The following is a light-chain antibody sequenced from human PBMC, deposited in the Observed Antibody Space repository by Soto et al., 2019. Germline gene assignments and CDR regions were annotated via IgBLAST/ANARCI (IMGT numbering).Light chain of an antibody. V-gene: IGLV2-14*01. CDR1: SSDVGGYNY. CDR2: DVS. Sequence: QSALTQPASVSGSPGQSITISCTGTSSDVGGYNYVSWYQQHPGKAPKLMIYDVSNRPSGVSNRFSGSKSGNTASLTISGLHAEDEADDYCSSYTSSSTLVVFGGGTKL. CDR3: SSYTSSSTLVV. J-gene: IGLJ2*01.